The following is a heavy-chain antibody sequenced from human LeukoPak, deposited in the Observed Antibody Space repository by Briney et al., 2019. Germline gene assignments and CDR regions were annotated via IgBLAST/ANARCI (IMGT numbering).Heavy chain of an antibody. CDR1: GGSISRGSYY. J-gene: IGHJ4*02. V-gene: IGHV4-61*02. Sequence: SETLSLTCTVSGGSISRGSYYRSWIRQPAGRGLEWIGRISTSGSTNYIPSLKSRVTISVDTSKNQFSLKLNSVTAADTAVYYCARGAAVAFDYWGQGTLATVSS. D-gene: IGHD6-19*01. CDR3: ARGAAVAFDY. CDR2: ISTSGST.